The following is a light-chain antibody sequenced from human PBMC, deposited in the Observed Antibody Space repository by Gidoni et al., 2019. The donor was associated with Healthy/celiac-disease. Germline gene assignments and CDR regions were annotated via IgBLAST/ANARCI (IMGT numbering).Light chain of an antibody. CDR2: QDS. Sequence: SYELTQPPSVYVSPGQTASITCSGVKLGDKYACWYQQKPGQFPVLVIYQDSKRPSGIPERFSGSNSGNTATLTISGTQAMDEADYYCQAWDSITVVFGGGTKLTVL. J-gene: IGLJ2*01. V-gene: IGLV3-1*01. CDR3: QAWDSITVV. CDR1: KLGDKY.